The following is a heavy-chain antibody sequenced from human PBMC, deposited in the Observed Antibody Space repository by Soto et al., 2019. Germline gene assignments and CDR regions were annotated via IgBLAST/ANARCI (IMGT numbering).Heavy chain of an antibody. CDR1: GYDFSTHW. J-gene: IGHJ4*02. CDR3: ARLFTDAEFWDYFVY. Sequence: VESLKISCKASGYDFSTHWIGWVRYMPGKGLQWMAVIYPRDSDTKYSPSFQVHVTISVDKSISTAYLQSRRLQSSDSINYNCARLFTDAEFWDYFVYWDPGTLVTVSS. D-gene: IGHD3-16*01. V-gene: IGHV5-51*01. CDR2: IYPRDSDT.